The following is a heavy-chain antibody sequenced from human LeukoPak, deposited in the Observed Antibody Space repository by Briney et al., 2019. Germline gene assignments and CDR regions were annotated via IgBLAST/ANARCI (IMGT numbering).Heavy chain of an antibody. CDR3: AREAAWGNWYFDH. Sequence: PGRSLRLSCAASGFTFSRHGMHWVRQAPGKGLEWVAVIGDTVRAKYYADSVEGRFTASRDNFKNTLYLEMNSLRYDDTALYYCAREAAWGNWYFDHWGRGTLVTVSS. V-gene: IGHV3-33*08. CDR2: IGDTVRAK. D-gene: IGHD3-16*01. CDR1: GFTFSRHG. J-gene: IGHJ2*01.